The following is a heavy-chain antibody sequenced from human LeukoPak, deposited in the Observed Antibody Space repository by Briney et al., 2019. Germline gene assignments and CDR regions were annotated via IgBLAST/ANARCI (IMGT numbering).Heavy chain of an antibody. CDR2: ISNSGTT. J-gene: IGHJ4*02. CDR1: GDSISSAGYH. V-gene: IGHV4-31*03. CDR3: ARHHDY. Sequence: SETLSLTCTVSGDSISSAGYHWTWIRQLPGKGLEWIGYISNSGTTHYNPSLKSRLPISADTSKNQFSLKLSSVTAADTAVYYCARHHDYWGQGTLVTVST.